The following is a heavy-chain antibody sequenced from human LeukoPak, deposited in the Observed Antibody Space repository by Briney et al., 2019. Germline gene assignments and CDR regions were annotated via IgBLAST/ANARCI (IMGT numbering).Heavy chain of an antibody. V-gene: IGHV4-39*07. D-gene: IGHD3-16*02. CDR2: IYYSGST. CDR3: ARDVPYDYVWGSYRRGNWFDP. J-gene: IGHJ5*02. CDR1: GGSISSSSYY. Sequence: SETLSLTCTVSGGSISSSSYYWGWIRQPPGKGLEWIGTIYYSGSTYYNPSLKSRVTISVDTSKNQFSLKLSSVTAADTAVYYCARDVPYDYVWGSYRRGNWFDPWGQGTLVTVSS.